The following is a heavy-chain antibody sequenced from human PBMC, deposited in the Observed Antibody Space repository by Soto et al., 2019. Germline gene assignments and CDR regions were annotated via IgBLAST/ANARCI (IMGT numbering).Heavy chain of an antibody. CDR2: MNPNSGNT. D-gene: IGHD2-2*01. CDR3: GRGDVWGIVVAGGVYYMDV. Sequence: ASVKVSCKASGYTFTSYDINWVRQATGQGLEWMGWMNPNSGNTGYAQKFQGRVTMTRNTSISTAYMELSSLRSEDTAVYYCGRGDVWGIVVAGGVYYMDVWGKGTTVTVSS. CDR1: GYTFTSYD. V-gene: IGHV1-8*01. J-gene: IGHJ6*03.